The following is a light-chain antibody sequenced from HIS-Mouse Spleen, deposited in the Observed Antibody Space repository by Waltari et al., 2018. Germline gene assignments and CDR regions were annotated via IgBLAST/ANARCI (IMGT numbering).Light chain of an antibody. J-gene: IGLJ3*02. CDR3: AAWDDSLNGWV. CDR1: SPNLGSNT. V-gene: IGLV1-44*01. CDR2: SSN. Sequence: QSVLTQPPSASGTPGQRVTISCSGSSPNLGSNTVTWYPQLPGTAPKLLIYSSNQRPSGVPDRFSGSKSGTSASLAISGLQSEDEADYYCAAWDDSLNGWVFGGGTKLTVL.